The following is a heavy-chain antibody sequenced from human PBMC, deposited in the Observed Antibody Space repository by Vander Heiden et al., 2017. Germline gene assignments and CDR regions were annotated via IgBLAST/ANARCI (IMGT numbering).Heavy chain of an antibody. D-gene: IGHD6-19*01. CDR1: GGPVNSGGDD. Sequence: QLQLQESGPGLVKPSQILPVTCTVPGGPVNSGGDDWSWVRQHPGKGLEWIGNIYNSWRTDYNPSLKSRVTISVDTSKSQFALRLRSVTAADTAVYYCARSGDGWFLYFDCWGQGTLVAVSS. V-gene: IGHV4-31*03. J-gene: IGHJ4*02. CDR2: IYNSWRT. CDR3: ARSGDGWFLYFDC.